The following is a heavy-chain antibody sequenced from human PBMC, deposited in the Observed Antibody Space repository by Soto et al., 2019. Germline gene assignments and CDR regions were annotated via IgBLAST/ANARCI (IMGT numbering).Heavy chain of an antibody. CDR1: GYTFTSYG. V-gene: IGHV1-18*01. CDR2: ISAYNGNT. J-gene: IGHJ3*02. D-gene: IGHD5-12*01. CDR3: ARDGVVVATVGKGVNAFDI. Sequence: ASVKVSCKASGYTFTSYGISWVRQAPGQGLEWMGWISAYNGNTNYAQKLQGRVTMTTDTSTSTAYMELRSLRSDDTAGYYCARDGVVVATVGKGVNAFDIWGQGTMVTVSS.